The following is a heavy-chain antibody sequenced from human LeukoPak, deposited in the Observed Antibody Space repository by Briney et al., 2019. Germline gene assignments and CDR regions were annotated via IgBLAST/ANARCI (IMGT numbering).Heavy chain of an antibody. J-gene: IGHJ6*03. CDR2: IYYSGST. CDR1: GGSISSSSYY. CDR3: ARMYSGSYLNHYYYYYYMDV. V-gene: IGHV4-39*01. Sequence: PSETLSLTCTVSGGSISSSSYYWGWIRQPPGKGVERLWSIYYSGSTYYNPSLKSRVTISVDTSKNQFSLKLSSVTAADTAVYYCARMYSGSYLNHYYYYYYMDVWGKGTTVTVSS. D-gene: IGHD1-26*01.